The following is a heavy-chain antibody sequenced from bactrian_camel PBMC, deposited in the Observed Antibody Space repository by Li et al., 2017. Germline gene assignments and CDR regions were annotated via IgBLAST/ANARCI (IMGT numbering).Heavy chain of an antibody. D-gene: IGHD3*01. CDR3: AAHWCPDLSGTREGDCDLDPGF. CDR1: GYTYRSYC. J-gene: IGHJ4*01. CDR2: IDTFGGT. Sequence: VQLVESGGGSVQAGGSLRLSCEVHGYTYRSYCMGWFRQAPGKEREGVATIDTFGGTSYADSVKGRFTISKDNAKKTLYLQMNSLKPEDTAMYFCAAHWCPDLSGTREGDCDLDPGFRGQGTQVTVS. V-gene: IGHV3S42*01.